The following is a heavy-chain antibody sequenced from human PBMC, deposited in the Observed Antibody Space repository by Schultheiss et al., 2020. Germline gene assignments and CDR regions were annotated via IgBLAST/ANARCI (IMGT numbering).Heavy chain of an antibody. CDR2: ISSSSSYI. D-gene: IGHD3-22*01. J-gene: IGHJ6*02. Sequence: GGSLRLSCGASGFTFSTYGMHWVRQAPGKGLEWVSSISSSSSYIYYADSVKGRFTISRDNAKNSLYLQMNSLRAEDTAVYYCARYGSSGYYYYYYGMDVWGQGTTVTVSS. CDR3: ARYGSSGYYYYYYGMDV. V-gene: IGHV3-21*01. CDR1: GFTFSTYG.